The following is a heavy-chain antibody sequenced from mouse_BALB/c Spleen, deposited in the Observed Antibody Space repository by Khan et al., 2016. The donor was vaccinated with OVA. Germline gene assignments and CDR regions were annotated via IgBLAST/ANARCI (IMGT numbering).Heavy chain of an antibody. Sequence: VQLQQSGAELGRPGSSVKLSCKTSGNIFTSYGIKWVKQRPGQGLEWIGYIYPGNGYTEYSEKFQGKATLTSDTSSNTAYMQHRSLTSEDSAIYFCTTAYYRYYFDYWGQGTTLTVSA. V-gene: IGHV1S134*01. D-gene: IGHD2-14*01. J-gene: IGHJ2*01. CDR3: TTAYYRYYFDY. CDR2: IYPGNGYT. CDR1: GNIFTSYG.